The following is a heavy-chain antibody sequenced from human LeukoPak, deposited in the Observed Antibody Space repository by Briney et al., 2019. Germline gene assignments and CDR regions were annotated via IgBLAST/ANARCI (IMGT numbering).Heavy chain of an antibody. CDR1: GFTFSSYA. CDR3: ARDSTVATYYGVDV. D-gene: IGHD6-19*01. J-gene: IGHJ6*02. V-gene: IGHV3-23*01. Sequence: GGSLRLSCAASGFTFSSYAMSWVRQAPGKGLEWVSAISGSGGSTYYADSVKGRFTISRDNSKNTLYLQMNSLRAEGTAVYYCARDSTVATYYGVDVWGQGTTVTVSS. CDR2: ISGSGGST.